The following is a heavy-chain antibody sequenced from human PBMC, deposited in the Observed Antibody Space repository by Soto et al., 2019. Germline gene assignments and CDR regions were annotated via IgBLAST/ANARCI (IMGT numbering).Heavy chain of an antibody. CDR1: GGTFSSYA. J-gene: IGHJ4*02. CDR2: IIPIFGTA. V-gene: IGHV1-69*13. CDR3: ASLDSSGRFVAERETYYFDY. D-gene: IGHD3-22*01. Sequence: SVKVSCKASGGTFSSYAISWARQAPGQGLEWMGGIIPIFGTANYAQKFQGRVTITADESTSTAYMELSSLRSEDTAVYYCASLDSSGRFVAERETYYFDYWGQGTLVPVSS.